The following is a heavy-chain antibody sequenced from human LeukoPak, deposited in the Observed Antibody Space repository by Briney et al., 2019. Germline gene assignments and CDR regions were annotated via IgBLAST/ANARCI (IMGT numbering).Heavy chain of an antibody. Sequence: GGSVRLPCVASEFTFTDYWMVWVRQAPGRGLEWVANINRDGSETYYMDSVEGRFTISRDNAKNLLYLQMSRLRVEDTAVYYCARSGGAGFYFDYWGQGTLVTVSS. CDR2: INRDGSET. CDR1: EFTFTDYW. D-gene: IGHD2-21*01. V-gene: IGHV3-7*01. J-gene: IGHJ4*02. CDR3: ARSGGAGFYFDY.